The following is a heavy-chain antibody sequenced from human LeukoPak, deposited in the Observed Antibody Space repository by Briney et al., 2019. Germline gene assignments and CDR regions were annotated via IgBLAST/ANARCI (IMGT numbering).Heavy chain of an antibody. CDR3: ARETGWFGELFARPDYYYYYMDV. Sequence: KASETLSLTCTVSGYSISSGYYWGWIRQPPGQGLEWIGRIYTSGSTYYNPSLKSRVTMSVDTSKNQFSLKLSSVTAADTAVYYCARETGWFGELFARPDYYYYYMDVWGKGTTVTISS. CDR1: GYSISSGYY. CDR2: IYTSGST. V-gene: IGHV4-38-2*02. J-gene: IGHJ6*03. D-gene: IGHD3-10*01.